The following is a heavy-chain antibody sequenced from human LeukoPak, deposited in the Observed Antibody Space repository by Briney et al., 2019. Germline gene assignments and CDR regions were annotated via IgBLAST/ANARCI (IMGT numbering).Heavy chain of an antibody. Sequence: SQTLSLTCTVSGGSISSGGYYWSWIRQHPGKGLEWIGYIYYSGCTNYNPSLKSRVTISVDTSKNQFSLKLSSVTAADTAVYYCARATGRWSGYYNNWFDPWGQGTLVTVSS. J-gene: IGHJ5*02. V-gene: IGHV4-31*03. CDR1: GGSISSGGYY. CDR3: ARATGRWSGYYNNWFDP. D-gene: IGHD3-3*01. CDR2: IYYSGCT.